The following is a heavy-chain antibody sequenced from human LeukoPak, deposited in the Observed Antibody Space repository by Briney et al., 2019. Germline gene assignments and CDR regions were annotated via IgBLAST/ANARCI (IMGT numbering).Heavy chain of an antibody. CDR1: GGSFSDYY. V-gene: IGHV4-34*01. CDR3: ARGAYSYGSYYYYYYMDV. J-gene: IGHJ6*03. CDR2: LNHSGST. Sequence: SETLSLTCAVYGGSFSDYYWSWVRQPPGKGLEWIGELNHSGSTNSNPSLRSRVIISVDTSKKQCSLKLNYVTAADTAVYYCARGAYSYGSYYYYYYMDVWGKGTTVTVSS. D-gene: IGHD5-18*01.